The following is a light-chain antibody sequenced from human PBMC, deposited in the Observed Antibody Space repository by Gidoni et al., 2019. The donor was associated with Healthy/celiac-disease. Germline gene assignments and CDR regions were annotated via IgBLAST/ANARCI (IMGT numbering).Light chain of an antibody. V-gene: IGLV3-19*01. Sequence: SSELTQDPAVSVALGQTVRITGQGDRLRSDYASWSQQKPGQAPVLVIYGKNNRPSGIPDRFSGSSSGNTASLTITGAQAEDEADYYCNSRDSSCNHLRHVVFGGGTKLTVL. CDR2: GKN. J-gene: IGLJ2*01. CDR1: RLRSDY. CDR3: NSRDSSCNHLRHVV.